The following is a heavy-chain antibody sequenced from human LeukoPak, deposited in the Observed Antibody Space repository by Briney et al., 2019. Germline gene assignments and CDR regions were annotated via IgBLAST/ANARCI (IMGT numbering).Heavy chain of an antibody. CDR1: GFTFDDYA. Sequence: GGSLRLSCAVSGFTFDDYAMHWVRQAPGKGLEWVSGISWNSGNIGYADSVKGRFTISRDNAKNSLYLQMNSLRAEDTALYYCAKDPSWGSSDFYYFESWGQGTLVTVSS. D-gene: IGHD3-22*01. CDR3: AKDPSWGSSDFYYFES. V-gene: IGHV3-9*01. CDR2: ISWNSGNI. J-gene: IGHJ4*02.